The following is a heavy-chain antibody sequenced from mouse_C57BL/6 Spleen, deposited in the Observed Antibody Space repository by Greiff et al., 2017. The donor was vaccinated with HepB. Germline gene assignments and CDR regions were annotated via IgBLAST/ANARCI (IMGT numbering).Heavy chain of an antibody. Sequence: VQLKESGAELVRPGASVKLSCTASGFNIKDDYMHWVKQRPEQGLEWIGWIDPENGDTEYASKFQGKATITADTSSNTAYLQLSSLTSEDTAVYYCTRYGSSYYFDYWGQGTTLTVSS. J-gene: IGHJ2*01. CDR2: IDPENGDT. CDR1: GFNIKDDY. V-gene: IGHV14-4*01. CDR3: TRYGSSYYFDY. D-gene: IGHD1-1*01.